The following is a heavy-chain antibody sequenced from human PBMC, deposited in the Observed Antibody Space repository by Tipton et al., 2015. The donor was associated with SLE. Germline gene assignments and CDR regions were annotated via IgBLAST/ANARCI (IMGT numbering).Heavy chain of an antibody. CDR1: GGSISSHY. J-gene: IGHJ4*02. V-gene: IGHV4-59*11. Sequence: TLSLTCTVSGGSISSHYWSWIRQPPGKGLEWIGYIYHSGSTNYNPSLKSRVTISVDRSKNQFSLKLSSVTAADTAVYYCARGRAARHFDYWGQGTLVTVSS. D-gene: IGHD6-6*01. CDR3: ARGRAARHFDY. CDR2: IYHSGST.